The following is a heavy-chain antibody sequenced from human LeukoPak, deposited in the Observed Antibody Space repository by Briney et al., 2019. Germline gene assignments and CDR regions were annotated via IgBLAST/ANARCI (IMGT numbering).Heavy chain of an antibody. V-gene: IGHV1-18*01. D-gene: IGHD2/OR15-2a*01. CDR3: ARDVTSTDDY. J-gene: IGHJ4*02. CDR2: ISGNNDNP. CDR1: GYTFSNFG. Sequence: ASVRVSCKTSGYTFSNFGINWVRQAPGQGLEWMGWISGNNDNPNYGQKFQGRFTVTTDSSTSTAYMELRNLTFDDTVVYYCARDVTSTDDYWGQGTLVTVTS.